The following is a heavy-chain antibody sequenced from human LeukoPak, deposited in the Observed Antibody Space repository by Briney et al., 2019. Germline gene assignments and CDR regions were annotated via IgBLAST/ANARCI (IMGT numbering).Heavy chain of an antibody. J-gene: IGHJ4*02. CDR3: ARDAVVAGTEVSFDY. CDR1: GYTFTGYY. Sequence: ASVKVSCKASGYTFTGYYMHWVRQAPGQGLEWMGWINPNSGGTNYAQKFQGRVTMTRDTSISTAYMELSGLRSDDTAVYYCARDAVVAGTEVSFDYWGQGTLVTVSS. V-gene: IGHV1-2*02. D-gene: IGHD6-19*01. CDR2: INPNSGGT.